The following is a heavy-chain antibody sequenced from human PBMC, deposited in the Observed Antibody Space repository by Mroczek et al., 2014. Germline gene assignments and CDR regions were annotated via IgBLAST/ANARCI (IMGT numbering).Heavy chain of an antibody. CDR3: ARDALTVTTYYFDY. V-gene: IGHV3-21*01. D-gene: IGHD4-17*01. CDR1: GFTFSSYS. Sequence: VQLQQSGGGLVKPGGSLRLSCAASGFTFSSYSMNWVRQAPGKGLEWVSSISSSSSYIYYADSVKGRFTISRDNAKNSLYLQMNSLRAEDTAVYYCARDALTVTTYYFDYWGQGTLVTVSS. J-gene: IGHJ4*02. CDR2: ISSSSSYI.